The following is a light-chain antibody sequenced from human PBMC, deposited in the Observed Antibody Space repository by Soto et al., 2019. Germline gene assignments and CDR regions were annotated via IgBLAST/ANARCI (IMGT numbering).Light chain of an antibody. Sequence: EIQMTQSHSTLSASVGDSVTLTCRASQSINSWLAWYKQRPGKGPKLLIHKASILEGGVHSRYRGSDSGTEFTNTISSLQADDFITYYCLQYNHHPLFFGGGPKVEIK. J-gene: IGKJ4*01. CDR2: KAS. CDR1: QSINSW. CDR3: LQYNHHPLF. V-gene: IGKV1-5*03.